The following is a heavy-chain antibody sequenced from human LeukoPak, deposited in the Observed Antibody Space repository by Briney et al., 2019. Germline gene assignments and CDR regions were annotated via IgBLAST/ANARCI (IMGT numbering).Heavy chain of an antibody. CDR2: ISSSSSTI. D-gene: IGHD4-17*01. V-gene: IGHV3-48*01. CDR3: ARDDSGPVLTVTYLFDY. Sequence: PGGSLRLSCAASGFTFSSYSMNWVRQAPGKGLEWVSYISSSSSTIYYADSVKGRFTISRDNSKNTLYLQMNSLRAEDTAVYYCARDDSGPVLTVTYLFDYWGQGTLVTVSS. CDR1: GFTFSSYS. J-gene: IGHJ4*02.